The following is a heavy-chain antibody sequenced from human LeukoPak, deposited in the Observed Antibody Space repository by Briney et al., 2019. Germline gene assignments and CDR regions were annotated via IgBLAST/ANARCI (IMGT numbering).Heavy chain of an antibody. V-gene: IGHV3-48*01. CDR1: GFTFSSYS. CDR2: ISSSSTI. Sequence: GGSLRLSCAASGFTFSSYSMNWVRQAPGKGLEWVSYISSSSTIYYADSVKGRFTISRDNSKNTLYLQMNSLRAEDTAVYYCAKATYDSNGSGYWGQGTLVTVSS. J-gene: IGHJ4*02. CDR3: AKATYDSNGSGY. D-gene: IGHD3-22*01.